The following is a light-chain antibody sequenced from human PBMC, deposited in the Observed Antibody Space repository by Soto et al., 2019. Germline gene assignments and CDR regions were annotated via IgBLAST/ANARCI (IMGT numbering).Light chain of an antibody. J-gene: IGKJ4*01. V-gene: IGKV3D-15*01. CDR3: QQYYLCGLS. CDR1: QNVATN. Sequence: MTQSPANMSVSPGERVTLSCRARQNVATNVAWYQHKRGQAPRLLIYGSSTRASDIPGTFSGSGSGTQFSLTISSLQSEGSAVYYCQQYYLCGLSFGGGTKVEI. CDR2: GSS.